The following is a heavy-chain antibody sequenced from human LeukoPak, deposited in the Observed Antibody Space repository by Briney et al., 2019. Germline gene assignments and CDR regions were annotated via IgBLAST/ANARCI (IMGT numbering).Heavy chain of an antibody. J-gene: IGHJ4*02. D-gene: IGHD3-9*01. V-gene: IGHV3-23*01. CDR1: GLTFSSYA. CDR3: AKAPGLRYFDF. CDR2: ISGSGGST. Sequence: GGSLRLSCAASGLTFSSYAMSWVRQASGKGLEWVSAISGSGGSTYYADSVKGRFTISRDNSKNTLSLQMNSLRAEDTAVYYCAKAPGLRYFDFWGQGTLVTVSS.